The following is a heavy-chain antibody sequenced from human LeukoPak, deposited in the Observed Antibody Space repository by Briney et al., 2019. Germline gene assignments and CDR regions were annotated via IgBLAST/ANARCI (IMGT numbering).Heavy chain of an antibody. CDR3: ARDKADRNPWNRNYHYDSGGSLNH. Sequence: PGGSLRLSCAASGFTFSSYVMTWVRQGPGKGLEWVSSLSGSGGGTFYADSVKGRFTISRDNSKNTLHLQMISLRTEDTAVYYCARDKADRNPWNRNYHYDSGGSLNHWGQGTLVTVSS. CDR2: LSGSGGGT. CDR1: GFTFSSYV. J-gene: IGHJ5*02. D-gene: IGHD3-22*01. V-gene: IGHV3-23*01.